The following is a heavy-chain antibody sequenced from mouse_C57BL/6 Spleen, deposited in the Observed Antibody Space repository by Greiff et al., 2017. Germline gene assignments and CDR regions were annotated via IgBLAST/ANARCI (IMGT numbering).Heavy chain of an antibody. V-gene: IGHV5-2*01. J-gene: IGHJ3*01. CDR3: ASYGNDAAY. CDR1: EYAFTSHD. Sequence: EVQLVESGGGLVQPGASLTLSCESYEYAFTSHDMSWVRKTPEKRLELVAAINSDGGSTYYPDTMERRFIISRDNTKKTLYLQMSSLRSEDSALYYCASYGNDAAYWGQVTLVTVSA. CDR2: INSDGGST. D-gene: IGHD2-2*01.